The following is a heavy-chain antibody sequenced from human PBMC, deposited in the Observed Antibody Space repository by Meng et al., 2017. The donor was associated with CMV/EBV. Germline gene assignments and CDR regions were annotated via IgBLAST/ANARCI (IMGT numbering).Heavy chain of an antibody. V-gene: IGHV4-30-4*08. D-gene: IGHD2-21*02. CDR3: AREGDNPFDY. CDR1: GGSISSGDYY. Sequence: QGERQGLGLRLVNAARDPCRTCTVSGGSISSGDYYGCWIRQPPGKGLEWIGYIYYSGSTYYNPSLKSRVTISVDTSKNQFSLKLSSVTAADTAVYYCAREGDNPFDYWGQGTLVTVSS. J-gene: IGHJ4*02. CDR2: IYYSGST.